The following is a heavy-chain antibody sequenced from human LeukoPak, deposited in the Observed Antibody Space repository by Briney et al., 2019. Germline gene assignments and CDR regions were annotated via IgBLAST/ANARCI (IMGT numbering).Heavy chain of an antibody. CDR1: GGSISSYY. D-gene: IGHD1/OR15-1a*01. Sequence: SETLSLTCSVSGGSISSYYWNWIRQSPGKGLEWIGEINHTGTTNYNPSLKSRFTISVDTSKNQFSLKLTSVTAPDTAVYYCARGAADRNNYYYYIDVWGKGTTVTVSS. CDR3: ARGAADRNNYYYYIDV. J-gene: IGHJ6*03. CDR2: INHTGTT. V-gene: IGHV4-34*01.